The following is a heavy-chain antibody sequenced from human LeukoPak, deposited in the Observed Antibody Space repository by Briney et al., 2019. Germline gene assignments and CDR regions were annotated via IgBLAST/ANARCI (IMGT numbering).Heavy chain of an antibody. CDR2: INHSGST. CDR1: GGSFSGYY. V-gene: IGHV4-34*01. CDR3: ARDPRHGYCSGGSCQGY. Sequence: SETLSLTCAVYGGSFSGYYWSWIRQPPGKGLEWIGEINHSGSTNYNPSLKSRVTISVDTSKNQFSLKLSSVTAADTAVYYCARDPRHGYCSGGSCQGYWGQGTLVTVSS. D-gene: IGHD2-15*01. J-gene: IGHJ4*02.